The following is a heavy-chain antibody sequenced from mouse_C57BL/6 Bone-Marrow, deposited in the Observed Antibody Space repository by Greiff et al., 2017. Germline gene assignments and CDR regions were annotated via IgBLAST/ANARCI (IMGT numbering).Heavy chain of an antibody. D-gene: IGHD1-1*01. CDR2: IDPSDSYT. Sequence: QVQLQQPGAELVMPGASVKLSCKASGYTFTSYWMHWVKQRPGQGLEWIGEIDPSDSYTNYNQKFKGKSTLTVDKSSSTAYMQLSSLTSEDSAVYDGARGGLLYFDNWGQDTTLTVSS. CDR3: ARGGLLYFDN. V-gene: IGHV1-69*01. CDR1: GYTFTSYW. J-gene: IGHJ2*01.